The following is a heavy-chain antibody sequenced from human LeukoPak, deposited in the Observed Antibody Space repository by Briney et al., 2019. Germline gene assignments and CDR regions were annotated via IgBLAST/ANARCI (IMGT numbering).Heavy chain of an antibody. CDR3: ARGQLYCTNGVCYRYYFDY. D-gene: IGHD2-8*01. CDR1: GYTFISYA. CDR2: INTDTGNP. V-gene: IGHV7-4-1*02. J-gene: IGHJ4*02. Sequence: GASVKVSCTASGYTFISYAINWVRQAPGQGLEWMGWINTDTGNPTYAQDFAGRFVFSLDTSVSTAYLQISSLKAEDTAVYYCARGQLYCTNGVCYRYYFDYWGQGTLVTVSS.